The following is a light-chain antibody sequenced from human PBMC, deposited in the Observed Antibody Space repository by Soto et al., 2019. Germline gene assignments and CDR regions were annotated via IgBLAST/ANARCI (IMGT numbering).Light chain of an antibody. CDR1: SSNIGSNH. CDR3: GAWDDSLSGWV. CDR2: RNY. Sequence: QSVLTQPPSASETPGQRVTISWSGSSSNIGSNHVYWYQHLPGTAPKLLIYRNYLRPSGVPDRFSASKSATSASLAISGLPSDDEADYYCGAWDDSLSGWVFGGGT. J-gene: IGLJ3*02. V-gene: IGLV1-47*01.